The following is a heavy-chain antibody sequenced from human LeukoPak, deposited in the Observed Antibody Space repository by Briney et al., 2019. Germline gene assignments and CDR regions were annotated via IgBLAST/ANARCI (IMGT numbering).Heavy chain of an antibody. CDR2: ISYDGINK. V-gene: IGHV3-30-3*01. J-gene: IGHJ4*02. D-gene: IGHD2-8*02. Sequence: GRSLSLSCAASGFTFSSYTMHWVRQAPGKGLEWVAVISYDGINKYYADSVKGRFTISRDNSKNTLYLQMNSLRVEDTAVYYCARPGSGGSLDYWGQGTLVTVSS. CDR3: ARPGSGGSLDY. CDR1: GFTFSSYT.